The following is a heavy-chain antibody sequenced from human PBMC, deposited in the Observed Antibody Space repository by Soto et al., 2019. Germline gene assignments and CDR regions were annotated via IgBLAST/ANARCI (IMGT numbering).Heavy chain of an antibody. CDR3: ARAADDYGDPNDAFDI. CDR2: IIPIFGTA. D-gene: IGHD4-17*01. J-gene: IGHJ3*02. Sequence: GASVKVSCKASGGTFSSYAISWVRQAPGQGLEWMGGIIPIFGTANYAQKFQGRVTITADESTSTAYMELSSLRSEDTAVYYCARAADDYGDPNDAFDIWGHGTMVTVSS. CDR1: GGTFSSYA. V-gene: IGHV1-69*13.